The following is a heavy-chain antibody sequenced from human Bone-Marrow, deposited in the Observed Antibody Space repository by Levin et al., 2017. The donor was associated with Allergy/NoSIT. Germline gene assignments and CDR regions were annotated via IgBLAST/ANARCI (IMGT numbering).Heavy chain of an antibody. V-gene: IGHV3-48*01. J-gene: IGHJ6*02. CDR3: ARVAYHSSAMDV. CDR1: GFIFSSHS. D-gene: IGHD5-18*01. Sequence: GGSLRLSCAASGFIFSSHSMSWVRQAPGKGLEWVSYITTSSSIIYYSDSLKGRFTISRDNAKNSLYLQMNSLRAEDTAVYYCARVAYHSSAMDVWGQGTTVTVSS. CDR2: ITTSSSII.